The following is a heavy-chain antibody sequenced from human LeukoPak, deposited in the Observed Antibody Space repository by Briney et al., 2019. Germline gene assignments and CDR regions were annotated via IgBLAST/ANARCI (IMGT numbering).Heavy chain of an antibody. V-gene: IGHV3-7*01. J-gene: IGHJ4*02. CDR3: ARDRGYSNFDY. Sequence: GGSLRLSCAASGFGFSNYWMSWVRQAPGKGLEWVANMSEDGSEKNYVDSVKGRFTISRDNAQDSLYLQMNSLRAEDTAIYYCARDRGYSNFDYWGQGTLLIVSS. D-gene: IGHD4-11*01. CDR2: MSEDGSEK. CDR1: GFGFSNYW.